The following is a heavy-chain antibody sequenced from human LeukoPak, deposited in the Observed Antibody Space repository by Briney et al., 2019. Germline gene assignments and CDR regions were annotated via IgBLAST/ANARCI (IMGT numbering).Heavy chain of an antibody. CDR1: GGTFSSYA. CDR3: ARDRGRVYLSQRPNHWFDP. CDR2: IIPIFGTA. J-gene: IGHJ5*02. V-gene: IGHV1-69*05. D-gene: IGHD2/OR15-2a*01. Sequence: GASVKVSCKASGGTFSSYAISWVRQAPGQGLEWMGGIIPIFGTANYAQKFQGRVTITTDESTSTAYMELSSLRSEDTAVYYCARDRGRVYLSQRPNHWFDPWGQGTLVTVSS.